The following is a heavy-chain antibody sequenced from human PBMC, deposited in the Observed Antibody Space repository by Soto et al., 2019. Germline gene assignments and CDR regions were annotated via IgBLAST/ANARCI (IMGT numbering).Heavy chain of an antibody. CDR3: AQDLRELGAFDI. CDR1: GFTFSSYG. J-gene: IGHJ3*02. CDR2: ISYDGSNK. V-gene: IGHV3-30*18. Sequence: QVQLVESGGGVVQPGRSLRLSCAASGFTFSSYGMHWVRQAPGKGLEWVAVISYDGSNKYYADSVKGRFTISRDNSKNTLYLQMNSLRAEDTDVYYCAQDLRELGAFDIWGQGTMVTVSS. D-gene: IGHD1-26*01.